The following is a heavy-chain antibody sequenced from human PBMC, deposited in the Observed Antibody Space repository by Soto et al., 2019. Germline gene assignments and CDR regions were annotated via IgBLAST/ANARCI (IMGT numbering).Heavy chain of an antibody. D-gene: IGHD3-22*01. CDR1: GFTFSGYE. Sequence: GGSLRLSCAASGFTFSGYEMNWVRQAPGKGLEWVSYISSSGSTIYYADSVKGRFTVSRDNSKNTLYLQMNSLRAEDTAVYYCAKSLDAYYDSSGYLIDYWGQGTLVTISS. CDR3: AKSLDAYYDSSGYLIDY. J-gene: IGHJ4*02. V-gene: IGHV3-48*03. CDR2: ISSSGSTI.